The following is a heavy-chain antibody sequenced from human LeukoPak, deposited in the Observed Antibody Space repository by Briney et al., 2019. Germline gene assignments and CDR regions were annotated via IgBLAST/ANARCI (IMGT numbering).Heavy chain of an antibody. Sequence: GGSLRLSCAASGFTVSSNYMSWVRQAPGKGLEWVSVIYSGGSTYYSDSVKGRFTISRDNSKNTLYLQMNSLRAEDTAVYYCARVGIYYYDSSGYLPYWGQGTLVTVSS. CDR2: IYSGGST. CDR3: ARVGIYYYDSSGYLPY. D-gene: IGHD3-22*01. V-gene: IGHV3-53*01. J-gene: IGHJ4*02. CDR1: GFTVSSNY.